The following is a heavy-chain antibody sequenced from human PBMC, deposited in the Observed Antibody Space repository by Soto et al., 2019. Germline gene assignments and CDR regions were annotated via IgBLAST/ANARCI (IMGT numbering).Heavy chain of an antibody. J-gene: IGHJ6*02. D-gene: IGHD6-19*01. CDR1: GYTFTNYA. CDR2: INAGNGNT. Sequence: ASVKVSCKASGYTFTNYAMHWVRQAPGQRLEWMGWINAGNGNTKYSQKFQGRVTITRDTSATTAYMELSRLRSEDTAVYFCARGIAVAGPSWNYMDVWGQGTTVTVSS. V-gene: IGHV1-3*01. CDR3: ARGIAVAGPSWNYMDV.